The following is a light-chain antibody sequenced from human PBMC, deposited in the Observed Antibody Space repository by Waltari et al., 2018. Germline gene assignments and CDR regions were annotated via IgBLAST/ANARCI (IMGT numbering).Light chain of an antibody. Sequence: QSALTQPDSVSGSPGQSITISCPGTPGDIGSYNLVAWYQQHPGKAPKVMIYEVNKRPSGVSNRFSGSKSGNTASLTISGLQAEDEADYYCCSYVGTSNFLYVFGSGTRVTVL. V-gene: IGLV2-23*02. CDR3: CSYVGTSNFLYV. CDR1: PGDIGSYNL. J-gene: IGLJ6*01. CDR2: EVN.